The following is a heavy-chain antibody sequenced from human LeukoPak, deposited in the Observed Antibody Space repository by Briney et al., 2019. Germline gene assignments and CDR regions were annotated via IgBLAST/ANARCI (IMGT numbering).Heavy chain of an antibody. J-gene: IGHJ5*02. Sequence: GGSLRLSCAASGFTFSSYSMNWVRQAPGKGLEWVSSISSSSSYIYYADSVKGRFTISRDNAKNSLYLQMNSLRAEDTAVYYRARGFGDYYDSSGYSWGQGTLVTVSS. D-gene: IGHD3-22*01. V-gene: IGHV3-21*01. CDR3: ARGFGDYYDSSGYS. CDR1: GFTFSSYS. CDR2: ISSSSSYI.